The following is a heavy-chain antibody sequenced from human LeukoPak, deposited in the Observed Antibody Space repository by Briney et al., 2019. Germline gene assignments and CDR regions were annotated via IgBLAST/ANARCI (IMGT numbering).Heavy chain of an antibody. CDR3: TTERSGAFGN. Sequence: KPGGSLRLSCAASGITFSNAWMNWVRQAPGKGLEWVGRIRSKTDGGTTDYAPPVKGRFTISRDDSKNTLSLQMNSLETEDTAIYYCTTERSGAFGNWGHGTLVTVSS. CDR2: IRSKTDGGTT. CDR1: GITFSNAW. V-gene: IGHV3-15*01. D-gene: IGHD3-3*01. J-gene: IGHJ4*01.